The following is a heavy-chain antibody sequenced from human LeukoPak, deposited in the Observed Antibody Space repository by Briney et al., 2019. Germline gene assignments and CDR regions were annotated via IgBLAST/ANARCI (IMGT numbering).Heavy chain of an antibody. CDR2: IKQDGSEK. Sequence: GGSLRLSCAASGFTFSSYWMSWVRKAPGKGLEWVANIKQDGSEKYYVDSVKGPFTISRDNAKNSLYLQMNSLRAEDTAVYYCARSLETYDSSGYYYPNYFDYWGQGTLVTVSS. CDR1: GFTFSSYW. V-gene: IGHV3-7*01. CDR3: ARSLETYDSSGYYYPNYFDY. D-gene: IGHD3-22*01. J-gene: IGHJ4*02.